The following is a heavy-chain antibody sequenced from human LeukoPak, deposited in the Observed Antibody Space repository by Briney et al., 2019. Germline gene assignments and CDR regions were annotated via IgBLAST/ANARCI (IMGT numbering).Heavy chain of an antibody. V-gene: IGHV4-4*07. D-gene: IGHD2-21*01. J-gene: IGHJ5*02. Sequence: SETLSLTCTVSGGSIGSDYWTWIRQPAGKGLEWIGRTHGSGSTSYNPSLRSRVTMSVDTSKNQFSLKLTSVTAADTAVYYCAKWHMETLVRWFDPWGQGTLVTVSS. CDR1: GGSIGSDY. CDR3: AKWHMETLVRWFDP. CDR2: THGSGST.